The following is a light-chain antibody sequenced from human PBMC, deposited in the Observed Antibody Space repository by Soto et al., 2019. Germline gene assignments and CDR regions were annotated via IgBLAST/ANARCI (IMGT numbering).Light chain of an antibody. CDR1: QSVRTN. J-gene: IGKJ2*01. CDR2: GAS. CDR3: QKYNDWPPVYT. Sequence: EIVMTQSPAALSVSPGESATLSCWASQSVRTNLAWYEQKPGQAPRRLIYGASTRATGVPARFSGSGSGTELTLAIGSLQSEDFAIYFCQKYNDWPPVYTFGQGTKLEI. V-gene: IGKV3-15*01.